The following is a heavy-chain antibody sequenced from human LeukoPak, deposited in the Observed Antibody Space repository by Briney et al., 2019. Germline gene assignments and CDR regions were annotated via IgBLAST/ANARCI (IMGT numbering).Heavy chain of an antibody. Sequence: GASVKVSCKASGGTFSSYAVSRVRQAPGQGLEWMGGIIPIFGTPKYAQKSQGRITITADESTSTAYMELSSLRSEDTAVYYCARDRLQSGYDYYFDYWGQGTLVTVSS. D-gene: IGHD5-12*01. CDR3: ARDRLQSGYDYYFDY. CDR1: GGTFSSYA. J-gene: IGHJ4*02. CDR2: IIPIFGTP. V-gene: IGHV1-69*13.